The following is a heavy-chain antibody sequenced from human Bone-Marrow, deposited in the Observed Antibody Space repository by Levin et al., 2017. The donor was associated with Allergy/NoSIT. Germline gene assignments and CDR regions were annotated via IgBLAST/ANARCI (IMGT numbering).Heavy chain of an antibody. J-gene: IGHJ4*02. CDR3: VTKNWGPWY. CDR2: VRSVAHGGTA. V-gene: IGHV3-15*01. CDR1: GFNFREPW. Sequence: PGGSLRLSCAASGFNFREPWMSWVRQAPGKGLEWVGRVRSVAHGGTADYAAPVKGRFTVSRDDLQNTLYLQMNSLKAEDTAVYYCVTKNWGPWYWGQGTQVTVPA. D-gene: IGHD7-27*01.